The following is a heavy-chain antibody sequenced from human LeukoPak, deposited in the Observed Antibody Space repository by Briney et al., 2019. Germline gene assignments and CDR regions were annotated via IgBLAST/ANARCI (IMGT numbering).Heavy chain of an antibody. J-gene: IGHJ5*02. CDR2: IYYSGST. Sequence: TSETLSLTCTVSGGSISSYYWSWIRQPPGEGLEWIGYIYYSGSTNYNPSLKSRVTISVDTSKNQFSLKLSSVTAADTAVYYCARWTGDIVVVPAARYNWFDPWGQGTLVTVSS. D-gene: IGHD2-2*01. CDR3: ARWTGDIVVVPAARYNWFDP. V-gene: IGHV4-59*08. CDR1: GGSISSYY.